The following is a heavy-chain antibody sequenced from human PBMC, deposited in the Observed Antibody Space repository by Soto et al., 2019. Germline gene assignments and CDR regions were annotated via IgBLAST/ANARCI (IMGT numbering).Heavy chain of an antibody. J-gene: IGHJ6*03. CDR1: RYTFTKYA. CDR2: IKAGNDKT. CDR3: ASWWFVRWNSTSRLTGGYLDV. D-gene: IGHD2-2*01. Sequence: ASVKVSCTASRYTFTKYALQWLRQAPAQRVEGMGWIKAGNDKTKYSQKYQGRVTITSDTSASTAETELSGLRSDDRVVYYCASWWFVRWNSTSRLTGGYLDVLGKGTTGTVSS. V-gene: IGHV1-3*01.